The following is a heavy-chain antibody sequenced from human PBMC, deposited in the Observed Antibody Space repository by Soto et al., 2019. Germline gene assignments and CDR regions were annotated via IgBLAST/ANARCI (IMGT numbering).Heavy chain of an antibody. CDR1: GGSISRGDYY. CDR2: IYYSGST. Sequence: SETLSLTCTDSGGSISRGDYYWSWIRQPPGKGLEWIGYIYYSGSTYYNPSLKSRVTISVDTSKNQFSLKLSSVTAADTAVYYCARDNSVGIAARDYFDYWGQGTLVTVSS. CDR3: ARDNSVGIAARDYFDY. D-gene: IGHD6-6*01. J-gene: IGHJ4*02. V-gene: IGHV4-30-4*01.